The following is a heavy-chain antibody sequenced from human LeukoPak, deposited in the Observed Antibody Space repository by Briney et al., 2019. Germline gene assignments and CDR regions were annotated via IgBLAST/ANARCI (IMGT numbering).Heavy chain of an antibody. D-gene: IGHD6-6*01. V-gene: IGHV4-59*12. J-gene: IGHJ4*02. CDR2: IYYSGST. CDR1: GGSISSYY. CDR3: ARGGSSIAARPLRY. Sequence: SETLSLTCTVSGGSISSYYWSWIRQPPGKGLEWIGYIYYSGSTNYNPSLKSRVTISVDTSKNQFSLKLSSVTAADTAVYYCARGGSSIAARPLRYWGQGTLVTVSS.